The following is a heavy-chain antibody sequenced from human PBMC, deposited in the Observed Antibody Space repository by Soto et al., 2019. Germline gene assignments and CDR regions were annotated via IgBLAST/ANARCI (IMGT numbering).Heavy chain of an antibody. CDR3: ARQGVLVTAAARTVGLGP. J-gene: IGHJ5*02. CDR1: GGSISSTNYY. Sequence: QMRLQESGPGLVKPSETLSLTCTVSGGSISSTNYYWTWIRQPPGKTLEWIGSIFFSGSTYYNPSLKSRVTLSVDTSSNYFALKLSAVTAADTAVYYCARQGVLVTAAARTVGLGPLGQGTLVTVSS. CDR2: IFFSGST. D-gene: IGHD2-15*01. V-gene: IGHV4-39*01.